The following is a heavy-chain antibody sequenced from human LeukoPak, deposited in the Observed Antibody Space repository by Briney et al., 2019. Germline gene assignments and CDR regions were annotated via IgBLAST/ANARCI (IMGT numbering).Heavy chain of an antibody. CDR1: GFTVSSNY. CDR3: AKEARGVIDY. J-gene: IGHJ4*02. D-gene: IGHD3-10*01. V-gene: IGHV3-53*01. Sequence: GGSLRLSCAVSGFTVSSNYLSWVRQAPGKGPEWVSIIYTGGSTYYADSVKGRFTISRDNSKNTLYLQMNSLRAEDTAVYYCAKEARGVIDYWGQGTLVTVSS. CDR2: IYTGGST.